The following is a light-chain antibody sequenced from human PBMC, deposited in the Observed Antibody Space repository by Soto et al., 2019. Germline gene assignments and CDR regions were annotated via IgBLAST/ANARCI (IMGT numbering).Light chain of an antibody. CDR3: QQYDDYPLT. CDR2: DAS. CDR1: QSIKNW. V-gene: IGKV1-5*01. J-gene: IGKJ4*01. Sequence: DIQMTQSPSTLSASVGDRVTITCRASQSIKNWLAWYQQKPGTAPKFLIYDASTLESGVPSRFSGSGSGTEFTLTISSLQAHDFATYFCQQYDDYPLTFGGGTKVEIK.